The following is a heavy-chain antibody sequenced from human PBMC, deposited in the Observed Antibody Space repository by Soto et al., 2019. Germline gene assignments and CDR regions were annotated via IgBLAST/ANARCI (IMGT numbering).Heavy chain of an antibody. CDR2: IYSSGNP. V-gene: IGHV4-59*04. D-gene: IGHD3-10*01. CDR3: ATHREFGELLS. CDR1: GGYFRDYG. J-gene: IGHJ4*02. Sequence: VILSLRYTVEGGYFRDYGWSWIRQLPGKGLEWIGSIYSSGNPYSSPSLKSRITMSVDTSKDQFSLQLRSVTAADTALYYCATHREFGELLSWGQGTLVTGSS.